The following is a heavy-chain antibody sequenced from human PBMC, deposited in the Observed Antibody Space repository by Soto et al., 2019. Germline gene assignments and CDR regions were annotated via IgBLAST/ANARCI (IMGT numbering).Heavy chain of an antibody. D-gene: IGHD6-19*01. J-gene: IGHJ4*02. CDR1: GGSISSGGYS. CDR2: IYHSGST. V-gene: IGHV4-30-2*01. Sequence: TLSLTCAVSGGSISSGGYSWSWIRQPPGKGLEWIGYIYHSGSTNYNPSLKSRVTISVDTSKNQFSLKLSSVTAADTAVYYCARGLITGSHYSGGWYYFDSWGQGTQVTVSS. CDR3: ARGLITGSHYSGGWYYFDS.